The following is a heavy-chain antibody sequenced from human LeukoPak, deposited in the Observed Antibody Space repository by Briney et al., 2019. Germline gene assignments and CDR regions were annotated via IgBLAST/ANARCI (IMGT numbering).Heavy chain of an antibody. CDR3: ARDLNYGRGYSYGFGY. D-gene: IGHD5-18*01. V-gene: IGHV3-21*01. CDR1: GFTFSNYA. CDR2: NSSSSSYI. Sequence: GGSLRLSCAASGFTFSNYAMNWVRRDPGKGLEWVSSNSSSSSYIYYADSVKGRFTISRDNAKNSLYLQMNSLRAEDTAVYYCARDLNYGRGYSYGFGYWGQGTLVTVSS. J-gene: IGHJ4*02.